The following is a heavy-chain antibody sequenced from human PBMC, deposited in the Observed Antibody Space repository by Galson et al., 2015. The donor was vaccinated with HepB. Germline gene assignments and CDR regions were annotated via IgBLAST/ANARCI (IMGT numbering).Heavy chain of an antibody. J-gene: IGHJ5*02. CDR3: ARRGICTNGVCYPNNWFDP. CDR1: GYSFTSYW. V-gene: IGHV5-51*03. CDR2: IYPGDSDT. Sequence: QSGAEVKKPGESLKISCKGSGYSFTSYWIGWVRQMPGKGLEWMGIIYPGDSDTRYSPSFQGQVTISADKSISTAYLQWSSLKASDTAMYYCARRGICTNGVCYPNNWFDPWGQGTLVTVSS. D-gene: IGHD2-8*01.